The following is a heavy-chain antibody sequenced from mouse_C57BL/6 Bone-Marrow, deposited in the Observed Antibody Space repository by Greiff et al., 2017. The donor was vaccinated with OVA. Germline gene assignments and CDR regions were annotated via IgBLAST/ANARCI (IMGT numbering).Heavy chain of an antibody. CDR3: TRDPATVVATRNYYAMDY. Sequence: EVKLMESGEGLVKPGGSLKLSCAASGFTFSSYAMSWVRQTPEKRLEWVAYISSGGDYIYYADTVKGRFTLPRDNARNTLYLQMSSLKSEDTAMYYFTRDPATVVATRNYYAMDYWGQGTSVTVSS. V-gene: IGHV5-9-1*02. CDR2: ISSGGDYI. CDR1: GFTFSSYA. D-gene: IGHD1-1*01. J-gene: IGHJ4*01.